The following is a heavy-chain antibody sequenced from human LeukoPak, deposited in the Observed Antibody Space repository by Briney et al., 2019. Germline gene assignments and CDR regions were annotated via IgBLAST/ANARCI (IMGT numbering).Heavy chain of an antibody. Sequence: ASVKVSCKASGYTFISYGISWVRQAPGQRPEWMGWISAYNGNTNYAQKLQGRVTVTTDTSTSTAYMELSSLRSEDTAVYYCARSGTYDFWSGYFNWFDPWGQGTLVTVSS. CDR2: ISAYNGNT. V-gene: IGHV1-18*01. CDR3: ARSGTYDFWSGYFNWFDP. CDR1: GYTFISYG. J-gene: IGHJ5*02. D-gene: IGHD3-3*01.